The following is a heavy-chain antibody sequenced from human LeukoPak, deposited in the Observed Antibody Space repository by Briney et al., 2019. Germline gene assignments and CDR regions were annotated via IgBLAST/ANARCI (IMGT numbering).Heavy chain of an antibody. J-gene: IGHJ4*02. Sequence: SETLSLTCTVSGGSISSYYWSWIRQPPGKGREWIGYIYYSGSTNYNPSLKSRVTISVDTSKNQFSLKLSSVTAADTAVYYCARDKKGASCYDYWGQGTLVTVSS. D-gene: IGHD2-2*01. V-gene: IGHV4-59*01. CDR2: IYYSGST. CDR3: ARDKKGASCYDY. CDR1: GGSISSYY.